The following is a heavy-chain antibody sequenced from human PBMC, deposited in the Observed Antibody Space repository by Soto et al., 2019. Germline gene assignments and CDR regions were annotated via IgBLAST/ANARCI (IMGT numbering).Heavy chain of an antibody. D-gene: IGHD4-17*01. CDR3: ARIDYANWFDP. V-gene: IGHV4-61*01. J-gene: IGHJ5*02. CDR2: IYYSGST. Sequence: SETRSLTCTDCSDSVSRCRYYYNWIRQPPGKGLEWIGYIYYSGSTNYNPSLKSRVTISVDTPKNQFSLKLSSVTAADTAVYYCARIDYANWFDPWGQGTLVTVSS. CDR1: SDSVSRCRYY.